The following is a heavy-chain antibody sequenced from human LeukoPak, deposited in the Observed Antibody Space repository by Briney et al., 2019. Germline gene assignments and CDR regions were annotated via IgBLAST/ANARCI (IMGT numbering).Heavy chain of an antibody. Sequence: PGGSLRLSCAASGFTFSDYYMSWVRQAPGKGLEWVSYISSSGSTIYYADSVKGRFTISRDNAKNSLYLQMNSLRAEDTAVYYCPREGWYSGIYYGMDVWGQGTTVTVSS. CDR2: ISSSGSTI. J-gene: IGHJ6*02. CDR1: GFTFSDYY. CDR3: PREGWYSGIYYGMDV. D-gene: IGHD1-26*01. V-gene: IGHV3-11*04.